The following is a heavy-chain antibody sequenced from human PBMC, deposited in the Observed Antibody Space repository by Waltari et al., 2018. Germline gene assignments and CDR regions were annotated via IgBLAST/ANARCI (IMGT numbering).Heavy chain of an antibody. CDR2: IYYSGVT. D-gene: IGHD1-7*01. V-gene: IGHV4-38-2*01. CDR1: GDSLSSTLF. Sequence: QVQLRESGPGLVKPSDTLSPTCVISGDSLSSTLFWGLIRQSPEKGLEWIGNIYYSGVTYYSPFLKSRVFISIDTPRRQFSLKLTSVTAADTAVYYCARVLTTGTVAFDIWGQGTLVTVSS. CDR3: ARVLTTGTVAFDI. J-gene: IGHJ3*02.